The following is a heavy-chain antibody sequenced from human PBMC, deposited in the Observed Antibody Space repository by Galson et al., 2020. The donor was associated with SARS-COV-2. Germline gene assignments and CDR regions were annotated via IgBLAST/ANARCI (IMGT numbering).Heavy chain of an antibody. CDR2: INSDGSST. CDR3: ARDGDSSGWSGGDWFDP. V-gene: IGHV3-74*01. J-gene: IGHJ5*02. CDR1: GFTFSSYW. D-gene: IGHD6-19*01. Sequence: GGSLRLSCAASGFTFSSYWMHWVRQAPGKGLVWVSRINSDGSSTSYADSVKGRFTISRDNAKNTLYLQMNSLRAEDTAVYYCARDGDSSGWSGGDWFDPWGQGTLVTVSS.